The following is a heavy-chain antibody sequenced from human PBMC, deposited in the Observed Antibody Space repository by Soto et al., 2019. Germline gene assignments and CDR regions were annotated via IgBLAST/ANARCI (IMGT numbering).Heavy chain of an antibody. D-gene: IGHD5-12*01. CDR1: GFTFSNYA. CDR2: ITGSGGSA. Sequence: PGGSLRLSCAASGFTFSNYAMNWVRQAPGKGLEWVSAITGSGGSAYYADSVKGRFTISRDNSKNTLSLQMNSLRAEDTAVYYCQKALPISRTYTSSTLFDSWGQGTQVTVYS. V-gene: IGHV3-23*01. J-gene: IGHJ4*02. CDR3: QKALPISRTYTSSTLFDS.